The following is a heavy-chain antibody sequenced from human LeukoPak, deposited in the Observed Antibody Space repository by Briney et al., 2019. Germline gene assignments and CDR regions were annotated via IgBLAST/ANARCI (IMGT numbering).Heavy chain of an antibody. CDR3: ARVSGSYLRFDY. CDR1: GGSISSYY. V-gene: IGHV4-59*12. Sequence: PSETLSLTCTVSGGSISSYYWSWIRQPPGKGLEWIGYIYYSGSTNYNPSLKSRVTISVDTSKNQFSLKLSSVTAADTAVYYCARVSGSYLRFDYWGQGTLVTASS. CDR2: IYYSGST. J-gene: IGHJ4*02. D-gene: IGHD1-26*01.